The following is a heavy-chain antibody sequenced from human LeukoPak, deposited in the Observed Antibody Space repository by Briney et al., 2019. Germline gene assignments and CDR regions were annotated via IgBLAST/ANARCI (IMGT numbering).Heavy chain of an antibody. CDR3: VKEPHYYDRSGYF. Sequence: GGSLRLSCAASGFTFDDYAMHWVRQAPGKGLEWVSLIGGDGGSTYYADSVKGRFTISRDNSKNSLFLQMKSLRTDDTALYYCVKEPHYYDRSGYFGGQGILVTVSS. J-gene: IGHJ1*01. V-gene: IGHV3-43*02. CDR2: IGGDGGST. CDR1: GFTFDDYA. D-gene: IGHD3-22*01.